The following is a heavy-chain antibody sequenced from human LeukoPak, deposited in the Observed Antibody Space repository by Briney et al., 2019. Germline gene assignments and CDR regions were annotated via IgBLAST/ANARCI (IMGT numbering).Heavy chain of an antibody. J-gene: IGHJ4*02. CDR1: GSTFTSYA. Sequence: GGSLRLSCAASGSTFTSYAMGWGRQAPGKGLEWVSAISGRGGSTYYADSVKGRFTIYRDNSKSTLYVQINRLRAEERAVYYCERSFPRGYWGQGTLVTVSS. D-gene: IGHD2/OR15-2a*01. CDR2: ISGRGGST. CDR3: ERSFPRGY. V-gene: IGHV3-23*01.